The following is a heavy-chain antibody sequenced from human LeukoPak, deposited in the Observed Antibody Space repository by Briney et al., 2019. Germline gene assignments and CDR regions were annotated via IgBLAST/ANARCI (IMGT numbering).Heavy chain of an antibody. CDR3: ARDRVTDYYDSSGYYYNWFDP. V-gene: IGHV4-59*01. CDR2: IYYSGST. J-gene: IGHJ5*02. CDR1: GGSISTYY. D-gene: IGHD3-22*01. Sequence: SETLSLTCTVSGGSISTYYWSWIRQLPGKGLEWIGFIYYSGSTNYNPSLKSRITMSVDTSKNQFSLKLNSVTAADTAVYYCARDRVTDYYDSSGYYYNWFDPWGQGTLVTVSS.